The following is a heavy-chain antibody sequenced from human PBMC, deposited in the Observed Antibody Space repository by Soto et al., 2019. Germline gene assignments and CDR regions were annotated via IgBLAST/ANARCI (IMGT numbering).Heavy chain of an antibody. J-gene: IGHJ4*02. Sequence: XGSLRLSCSASGVTLSSYWMHWVRQAPGKGLVWVSRMYTDASSATYADSVKGRFTISRDNAKNTLFLQIDSLRTEDTAVYYCVRGNSGYGNFDYWGEGPLVTVSS. V-gene: IGHV3-74*01. D-gene: IGHD5-12*01. CDR1: GVTLSSYW. CDR2: MYTDASSA. CDR3: VRGNSGYGNFDY.